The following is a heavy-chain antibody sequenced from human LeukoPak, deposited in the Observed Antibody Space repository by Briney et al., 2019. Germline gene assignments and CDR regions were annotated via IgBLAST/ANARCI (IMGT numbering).Heavy chain of an antibody. CDR3: TRRGGTAMVPDY. V-gene: IGHV3-73*01. CDR1: GFTFSGSA. J-gene: IGHJ4*02. CDR2: IRSKANSYAT. D-gene: IGHD5-18*01. Sequence: GGSLRLSCAASGFTFSGSAMHWVRQASGKGLEWVGRIRSKANSYATAYAASVKGRFTISRDDSKNTAYLQMNSLKTEDTAVYYCTRRGGTAMVPDYWGQGTLVTVSS.